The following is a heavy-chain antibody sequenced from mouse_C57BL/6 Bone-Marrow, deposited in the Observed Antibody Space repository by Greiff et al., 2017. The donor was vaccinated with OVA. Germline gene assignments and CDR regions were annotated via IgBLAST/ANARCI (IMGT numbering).Heavy chain of an antibody. Sequence: QVQLQQSGAELVRPGTSVKVSYKASGYAFTNYLIEWVKQRPGQGLEWIGVINPGSGGTNYNEKFKGKATLTADKSSSTAYMQLSSLTSEDSAVYFCARLYYSNYDAMDYWGQGTSVTVSS. J-gene: IGHJ4*01. D-gene: IGHD2-5*01. CDR2: INPGSGGT. CDR3: ARLYYSNYDAMDY. CDR1: GYAFTNYL. V-gene: IGHV1-54*01.